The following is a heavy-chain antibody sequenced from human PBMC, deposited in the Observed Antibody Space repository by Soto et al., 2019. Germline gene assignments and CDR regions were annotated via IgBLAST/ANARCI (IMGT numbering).Heavy chain of an antibody. CDR2: INPSGGST. CDR1: GYTFTSYY. D-gene: IGHD2-15*01. J-gene: IGHJ2*01. CDR3: ARGGMVVAATRYWYFDL. V-gene: IGHV1-46*01. Sequence: QVQLVQSGAEVKKPGASVKVSCKASGYTFTSYYMHWVRQAPGQGLEWMGIINPSGGSTSYAQKFQGRVTMTRDTSTSTVYMELSSLRSEDTAVYYCARGGMVVAATRYWYFDLWGRGTLVTVSS.